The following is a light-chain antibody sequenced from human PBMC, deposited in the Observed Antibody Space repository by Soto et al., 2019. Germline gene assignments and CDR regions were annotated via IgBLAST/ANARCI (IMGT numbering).Light chain of an antibody. J-gene: IGKJ3*01. CDR2: GAS. V-gene: IGKV1-9*01. CDR1: HGIRSY. CDR3: QQLNTFPPFFT. Sequence: GDRVTITCRASHGIRSYLAWYQQRPWKAPELLIYGASTLRPGGASRFSGSGSGTEFTLTISSLQPEDFATYFCQQLNTFPPFFTFGPGTKVDIK.